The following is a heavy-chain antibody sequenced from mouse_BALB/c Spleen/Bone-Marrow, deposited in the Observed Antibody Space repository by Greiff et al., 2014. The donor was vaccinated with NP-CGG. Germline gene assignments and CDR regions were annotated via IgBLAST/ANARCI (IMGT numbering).Heavy chain of an antibody. J-gene: IGHJ2*01. CDR2: INPSNGGT. Sequence: VQGVESGAELVKPGASVKLSCKASGYTFTSYYMYWVKQRPGQGLEWIGEINPSNGGTNFNEKFKSKATLTVDESSSTAYMQLSSLTSEDSAVYYCTRSTMITYFDYWGQGTTLTVSS. CDR3: TRSTMITYFDY. CDR1: GYTFTSYY. V-gene: IGHV1S81*02. D-gene: IGHD2-4*01.